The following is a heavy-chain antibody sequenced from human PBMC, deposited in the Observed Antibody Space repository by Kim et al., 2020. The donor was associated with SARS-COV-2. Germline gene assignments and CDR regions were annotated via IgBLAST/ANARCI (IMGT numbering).Heavy chain of an antibody. D-gene: IGHD3-22*01. CDR1: GGSFSGYY. CDR3: ARDPRFSDYYDSSVASQEPGDY. V-gene: IGHV4-34*01. Sequence: SETLSLTCAVYGGSFSGYYWSWIRQPPGKGLEWIGEINHSGSTNYNPSLKSRVTISVDTSKNQFSLKLSSVTAADTAVYYCARDPRFSDYYDSSVASQEPGDYWGQGTLVTVSS. J-gene: IGHJ4*02. CDR2: INHSGST.